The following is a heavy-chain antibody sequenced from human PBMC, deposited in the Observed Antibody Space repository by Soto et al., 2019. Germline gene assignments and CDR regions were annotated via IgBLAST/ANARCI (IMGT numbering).Heavy chain of an antibody. CDR3: ARRITMVRGVIIREYWFDP. D-gene: IGHD3-10*01. V-gene: IGHV1-69*13. Sequence: GASVKVSCKASGGTFSSYAISWVRQAPGQGLEWMGGIIPIFGTANYAQKFQGRVTITADESTSTAYMELSSLRSEDTAVYYCARRITMVRGVIIREYWFDPWGQGTLVTVSS. CDR1: GGTFSSYA. CDR2: IIPIFGTA. J-gene: IGHJ5*02.